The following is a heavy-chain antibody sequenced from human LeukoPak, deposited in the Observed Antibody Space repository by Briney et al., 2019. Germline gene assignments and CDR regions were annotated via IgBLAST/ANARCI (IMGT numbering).Heavy chain of an antibody. J-gene: IGHJ4*02. CDR1: GDSVSSNTAA. D-gene: IGHD3-10*01. CDR2: ALYRSQWYN. Sequence: PSQTLSLTCDIFGDSVSSNTAAWNWIRQSPSRGLEWLGRALYRSQWYNDYAASVKGRIAINPDTTKNQFSLQLNSVTLEDTAVYYCAREEAGTYGFEYWGQGSLVTVSS. CDR3: AREEAGTYGFEY. V-gene: IGHV6-1*01.